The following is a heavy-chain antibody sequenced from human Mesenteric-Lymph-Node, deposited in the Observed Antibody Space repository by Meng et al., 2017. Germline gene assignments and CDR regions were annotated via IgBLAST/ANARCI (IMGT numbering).Heavy chain of an antibody. CDR1: GGSFSGYY. CDR3: ARFIAVAGTDDYFDY. V-gene: IGHV4-34*09. J-gene: IGHJ4*02. D-gene: IGHD6-19*01. Sequence: SETLSLTCAVYGGSFSGYYWSWIRQPPGKGLEWIGYIYYSGSTYYNPSLKSRVTISVDTSKSQFSLKLSSVTAADTAVYYCARFIAVAGTDDYFDYWGQGTLVTVSS. CDR2: IYYSGST.